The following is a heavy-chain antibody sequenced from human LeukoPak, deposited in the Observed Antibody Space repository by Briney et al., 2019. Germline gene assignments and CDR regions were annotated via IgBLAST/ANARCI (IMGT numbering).Heavy chain of an antibody. CDR3: ARDSPRLTQRIVY. CDR2: ISSSSSYI. V-gene: IGHV3-21*01. J-gene: IGHJ4*02. D-gene: IGHD2-2*01. Sequence: GGSLRLSCAASGFTFSSYSMNWVRQAPGKGLEWVSSISSSSSYIYYADSVKGRFTISRDNAKNSLYMQMNSLRAEDTAVYYCARDSPRLTQRIVYWGQGTLVTVSS. CDR1: GFTFSSYS.